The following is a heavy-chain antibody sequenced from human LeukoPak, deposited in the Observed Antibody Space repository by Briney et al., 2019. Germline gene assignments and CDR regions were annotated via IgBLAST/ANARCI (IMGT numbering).Heavy chain of an antibody. J-gene: IGHJ4*02. CDR2: ISHSGST. CDR3: ARLGGYYFDY. CDR1: GGSITSGGFY. V-gene: IGHV4-30-2*01. D-gene: IGHD1-26*01. Sequence: SETLSLTCTVSGGSITSGGFYWNWIRQPPGKGLEWIGYISHSGSTYYNPSLKSRVTISVDRSKNQFSLKLRSVTAADTAVYYCARLGGYYFDYWGQGTLVTVSS.